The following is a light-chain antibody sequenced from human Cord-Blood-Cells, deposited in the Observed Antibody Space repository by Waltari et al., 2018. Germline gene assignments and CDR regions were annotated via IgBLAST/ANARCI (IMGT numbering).Light chain of an antibody. J-gene: IGLJ1*01. V-gene: IGLV2-14*01. CDR3: SSYTSSSTYV. CDR2: EVS. CDR1: SMDVGGYNY. Sequence: QSALTQPASVSGSPGQSITISCTGPSMDVGGYNYVSWYQQHPGKAPKLMIYEVSNRPSGVSNRFSGSKSGNTASLTISGLQAEDEADYYCSSYTSSSTYVFGTGTKVTVL.